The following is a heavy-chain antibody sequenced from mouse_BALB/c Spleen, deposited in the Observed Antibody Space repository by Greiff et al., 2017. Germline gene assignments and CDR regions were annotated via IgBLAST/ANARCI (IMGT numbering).Heavy chain of an antibody. Sequence: VKLQQSGAELAKPGASVKMSCKASGYTFTSYWMHWVKQRPGQGLEWIGYINPSTGYTEYNQKFKDKATLTADKSSSTAYMQLSSLTSEDSAVYYCARGVALYYFDYWGQGTTLTVSS. D-gene: IGHD1-1*02. CDR1: GYTFTSYW. J-gene: IGHJ2*01. V-gene: IGHV1-7*01. CDR2: INPSTGYT. CDR3: ARGVALYYFDY.